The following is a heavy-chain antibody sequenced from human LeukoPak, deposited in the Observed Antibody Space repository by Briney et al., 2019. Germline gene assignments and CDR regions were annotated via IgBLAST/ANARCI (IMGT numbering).Heavy chain of an antibody. V-gene: IGHV4-59*08. Sequence: SETLSLTCTVSDASISSYHWTWIRQPPGKGLDWIGYIYHNGSTNYNPSLKSRVAISVDTSKSQFSLKLSSVTAADTAVYYCARRGTYCSGGSCELDYWGQGTLVTVSS. CDR2: IYHNGST. D-gene: IGHD2-15*01. CDR1: DASISSYH. CDR3: ARRGTYCSGGSCELDY. J-gene: IGHJ4*02.